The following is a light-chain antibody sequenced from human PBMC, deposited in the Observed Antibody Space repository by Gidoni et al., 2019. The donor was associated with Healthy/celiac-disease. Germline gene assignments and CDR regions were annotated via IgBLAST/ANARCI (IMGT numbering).Light chain of an antibody. J-gene: IGKJ5*01. CDR2: DAS. CDR3: QQRSNWSIT. Sequence: EIVLTQSPATLSLSPGERATLSCRASQSVSSYLAWYQQKPGQAPRLLIYDASNRATGIPARFIASGSGPDFTLTIISLDPEDFAVYYCQQRSNWSITFGQGTRLEI. V-gene: IGKV3-11*01. CDR1: QSVSSY.